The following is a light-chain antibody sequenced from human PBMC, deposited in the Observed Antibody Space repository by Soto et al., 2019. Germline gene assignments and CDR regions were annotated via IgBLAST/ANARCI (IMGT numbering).Light chain of an antibody. J-gene: IGLJ1*01. CDR3: AAWDNSLNGHV. CDR2: TDN. CDR1: SSKIGKNT. V-gene: IGLV1-44*01. Sequence: QSVLAQPPPVSGAPRQRVTISCSGSSSKIGKNTVSWYQQLPGAAPKPLISTDNQRPSGVPDRFSGSKSGTSASLAISGLQSEDEADYYCAAWDNSLNGHVFGTGTKVTVL.